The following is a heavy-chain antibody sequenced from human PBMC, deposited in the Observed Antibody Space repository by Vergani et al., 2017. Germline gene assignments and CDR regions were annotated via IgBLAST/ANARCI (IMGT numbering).Heavy chain of an antibody. CDR3: ARVVVPAANYMDV. D-gene: IGHD2-2*01. J-gene: IGHJ6*03. V-gene: IGHV4-34*01. CDR2: INHSGST. CDR1: GGYFNGYY. Sequence: QVQLQQWGAGLLKPSETLSLICAVYGGYFNGYYWTWVRQPPGKGLEWIGEINHSGSTNYNPSLKSRVTISVDTSKNQFSLKLSAVTAADTAVYYCARVVVPAANYMDVWGKGTTVTVSS.